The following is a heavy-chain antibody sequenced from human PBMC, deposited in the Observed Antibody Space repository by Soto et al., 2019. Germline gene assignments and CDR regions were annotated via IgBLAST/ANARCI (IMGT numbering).Heavy chain of an antibody. V-gene: IGHV4-31*03. J-gene: IGHJ5*02. D-gene: IGHD3-9*01. CDR2: IYYSGST. CDR3: ARAGYVILTGYYPPGSGFDP. Sequence: PSETLSLTCTVSGGSISSGGYYWSWIRQHPGKGLEWIGYIYYSGSTYYNPSLKSRVTISVDTSKNQFSLKLSSVTAADTAVYYCARAGYVILTGYYPPGSGFDPWGQGTLVTVSS. CDR1: GGSISSGGYY.